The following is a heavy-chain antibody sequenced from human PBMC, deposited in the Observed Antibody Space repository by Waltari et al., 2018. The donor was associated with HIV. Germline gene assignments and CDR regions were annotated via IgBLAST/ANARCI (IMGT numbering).Heavy chain of an antibody. Sequence: EVQLVESGGGLVKPGGSLRLSCAVSGFTFSSYSMNWVRQAPGNGLEWVSSISSSSSYIYYADSVKGRFTISRDNAKNSLYLQMNSLRAEDTAVYYCARDHGFGYSSGFWGQGTLVTVSS. CDR3: ARDHGFGYSSGF. CDR2: ISSSSSYI. D-gene: IGHD6-19*01. V-gene: IGHV3-21*01. J-gene: IGHJ4*02. CDR1: GFTFSSYS.